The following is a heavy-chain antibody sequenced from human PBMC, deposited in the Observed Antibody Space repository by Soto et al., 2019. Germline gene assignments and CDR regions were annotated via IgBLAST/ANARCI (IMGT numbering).Heavy chain of an antibody. D-gene: IGHD1-26*01. CDR2: IYYSVAT. J-gene: IGHJ5*02. CDR3: ARVAIVVLDQRAPRKGRLNWFDP. Sequence: KSSETLSLTCTVSGDSIGSGQHYWGWVRQSPGKGLEWIGSIYYSVATYTNPSLRGRLTISSDMPKNQFFLTLRSVTAADTAVYYCARVAIVVLDQRAPRKGRLNWFDPWGPGTLVTVSS. CDR1: GDSIGSGQHY. V-gene: IGHV4-39*02.